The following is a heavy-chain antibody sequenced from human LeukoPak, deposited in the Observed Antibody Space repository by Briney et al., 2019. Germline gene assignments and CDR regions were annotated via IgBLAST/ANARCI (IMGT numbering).Heavy chain of an antibody. CDR1: GYSFTSYY. CDR2: INPSGGST. Sequence: GASVKVSCKASGYSFTSYYMHWVRQAPGQGLEWMGIINPSGGSTSYAQTFQGRVTMTRDMSTSTVYMELSSLRAEDTAVYYCASGVVEGQHTPRKPSAGFDTWGHGNLVTASS. CDR3: ASGVVEGQHTPRKPSAGFDT. V-gene: IGHV1-46*01. D-gene: IGHD3-9*01. J-gene: IGHJ4*01.